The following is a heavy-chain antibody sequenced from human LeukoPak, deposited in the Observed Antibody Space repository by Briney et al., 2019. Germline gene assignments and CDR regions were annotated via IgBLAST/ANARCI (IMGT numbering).Heavy chain of an antibody. V-gene: IGHV4-34*01. CDR2: INHSGST. D-gene: IGHD3-10*01. CDR3: ARVKAMVRGVRVVPNWFDP. J-gene: IGHJ5*02. Sequence: SETLSLTCAVYGGSFSGYYWSWIRQPPGKGLEWIGEINHSGSTNYNPSLKSRVTISVDTSKNQFSLKLSSVTAADTAVYYCARVKAMVRGVRVVPNWFDPWGQGTLVTVFS. CDR1: GGSFSGYY.